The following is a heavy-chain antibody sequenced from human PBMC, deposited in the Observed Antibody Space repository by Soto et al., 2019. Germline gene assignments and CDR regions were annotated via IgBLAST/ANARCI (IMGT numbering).Heavy chain of an antibody. V-gene: IGHV3-72*01. CDR3: AREALITMIERGAFDI. D-gene: IGHD3-22*01. J-gene: IGHJ3*02. Sequence: GGSLRLSCVASGFSLSDHYIDWVRQAPGKGLEWVGRTKNKRNTNTAEYAASVKGRFTISRDDSETSVYLQMNSLRAEDTAVYYCAREALITMIERGAFDIWGQGTMVTVSS. CDR2: TKNKRNTNTA. CDR1: GFSLSDHY.